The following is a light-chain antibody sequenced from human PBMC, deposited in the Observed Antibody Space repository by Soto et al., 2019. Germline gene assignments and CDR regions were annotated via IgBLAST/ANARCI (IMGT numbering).Light chain of an antibody. Sequence: QAVVTQEPSLTVSPGGTVTLTCGSSTGDVTSGHYPYWFQQKSGQAPRTLIYDTSNKHSWTPARFSGSLFGGKAALTLSGAQPEDEAEYYCLLFYGGTVVFGGGTKLTVL. CDR2: DTS. V-gene: IGLV7-46*01. J-gene: IGLJ2*01. CDR1: TGDVTSGHY. CDR3: LLFYGGTVV.